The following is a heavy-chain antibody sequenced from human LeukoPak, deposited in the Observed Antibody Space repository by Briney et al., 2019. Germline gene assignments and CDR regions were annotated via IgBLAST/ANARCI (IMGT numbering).Heavy chain of an antibody. D-gene: IGHD4-11*01. J-gene: IGHJ6*02. CDR3: AKDPFYSNYAGMDV. V-gene: IGHV3-53*01. CDR1: GFTVSSHY. CDR2: IYSGGST. Sequence: GGSLRLSCAASGFTVSSHYISWVRQAPGKGLEWVSVIYSGGSTYYADSVKGRFTISRDNSKNTVYLQMNSLRAEDTAVYYCAKDPFYSNYAGMDVWGQGTTVTVSS.